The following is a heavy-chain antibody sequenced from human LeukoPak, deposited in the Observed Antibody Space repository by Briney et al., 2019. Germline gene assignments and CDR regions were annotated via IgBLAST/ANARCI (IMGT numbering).Heavy chain of an antibody. D-gene: IGHD2-2*01. J-gene: IGHJ5*02. CDR2: IRQHGSEK. CDR3: ARAAAAKTNWFDP. CDR1: GFTFSGYW. V-gene: IGHV3-7*01. Sequence: GGSLRLSCAASGFTFSGYWMSWVRQAPGKGLEWVANIRQHGSEKFYVDSVKGRFTISRDNAQNSLYLQVNSLRAEDTAVYYCARAAAAKTNWFDPWGQGTLVTVSS.